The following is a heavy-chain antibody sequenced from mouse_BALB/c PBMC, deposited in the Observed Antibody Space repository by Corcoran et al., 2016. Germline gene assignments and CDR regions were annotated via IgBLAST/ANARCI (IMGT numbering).Heavy chain of an antibody. CDR1: GFSLSTSNMG. J-gene: IGHJ1*01. CDR3: ARNCDWYFDV. V-gene: IGHV8-5*01. Sequence: QVTLKESGPGILQPSQTLSLTCSFSGFSLSTSNMGVGWIRQPSGKGLEWLLHILWNDGKSYNPALKSRLTISKDTYNNQVFLKIANVDTADTATYYCARNCDWYFDVWGAATTVTVSS. CDR2: ILWNDGK.